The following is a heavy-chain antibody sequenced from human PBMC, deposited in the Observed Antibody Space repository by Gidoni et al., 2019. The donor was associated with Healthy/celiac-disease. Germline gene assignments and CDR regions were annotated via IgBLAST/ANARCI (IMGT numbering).Heavy chain of an antibody. CDR1: GFTFSSDS. J-gene: IGHJ4*02. CDR3: ARDEYGSGSSEAPY. V-gene: IGHV3-21*01. D-gene: IGHD3-10*01. CDR2: ISSSSSYI. Sequence: EGQLVESGGGVVKPGGSLRRSCAAAGFTFSSDSMNWVRQAPGKGLEWVSSISSSSSYIYYADSVKGRFTISRDNAKNSLYLQMNSLRAEDTAVYYCARDEYGSGSSEAPYWGQGTLVTVSS.